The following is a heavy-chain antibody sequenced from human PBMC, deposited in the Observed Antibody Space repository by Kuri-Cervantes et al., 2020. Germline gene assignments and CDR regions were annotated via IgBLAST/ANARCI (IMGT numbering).Heavy chain of an antibody. V-gene: IGHV4-59*05. J-gene: IGHJ6*02. D-gene: IGHD2-2*01. CDR2: IYYSGST. CDR3: ARRHIVVVPAAYMDYGMDD. CDR1: GVASRSYY. Sequence: SETLSLTCIAPGVASRSYYWSWPRQPPGKGLEWIGSIYYSGSTYYNPSLKSRVTISVDTSKNQFSLKLSSVTAADTAVYYCARRHIVVVPAAYMDYGMDDWGQGTTVTVSS.